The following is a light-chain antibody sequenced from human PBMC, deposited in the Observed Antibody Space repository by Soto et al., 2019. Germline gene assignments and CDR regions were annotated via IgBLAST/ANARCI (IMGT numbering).Light chain of an antibody. J-gene: IGLJ3*02. Sequence: QSVLTQPPSASGSPGQSVTLTCTGTSSDIGGYNSVSWYQQHPGKAPKLMIYEVDKRPLGVPDRFSGSKSGNTASLTVSGLQADDEADYYCSSSAGTISFVMFGGGTKLTVL. CDR1: SSDIGGYNS. CDR3: SSSAGTISFVM. CDR2: EVD. V-gene: IGLV2-8*01.